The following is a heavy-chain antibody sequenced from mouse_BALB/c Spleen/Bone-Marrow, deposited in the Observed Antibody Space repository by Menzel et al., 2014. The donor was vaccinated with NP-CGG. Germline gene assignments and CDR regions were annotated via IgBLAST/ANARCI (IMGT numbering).Heavy chain of an antibody. CDR2: IFPGSGST. D-gene: IGHD2-1*01. J-gene: IGHJ2*01. Sequence: QVQLKQSGAELMKPGASVKISCKASGYTFSSYWIEWVKQRPGHGLEWIGEIFPGSGSTNYNEKFKGKATFTADTSSNTAYMRLTTVASEDSAGYGCARNYCFDYWGQGTTLTVSS. CDR1: GYTFSSYW. CDR3: ARNYCFDY. V-gene: IGHV1-9*01.